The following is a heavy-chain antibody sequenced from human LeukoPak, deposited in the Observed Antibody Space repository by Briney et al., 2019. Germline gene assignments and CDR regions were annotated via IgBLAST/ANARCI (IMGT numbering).Heavy chain of an antibody. CDR2: INHSGST. D-gene: IGHD1-26*01. CDR3: ARVGSGSYFNYYYYYMDV. Sequence: SETLSLTCAVYGGSFSGYYWSWIRQPPGKGLEWIGEINHSGSTNYNPSLKNRVTISVDTSKNQFSLKLSSATAADTAVYYCARVGSGSYFNYYYYYMDVWGKGTTVTISS. CDR1: GGSFSGYY. V-gene: IGHV4-34*01. J-gene: IGHJ6*03.